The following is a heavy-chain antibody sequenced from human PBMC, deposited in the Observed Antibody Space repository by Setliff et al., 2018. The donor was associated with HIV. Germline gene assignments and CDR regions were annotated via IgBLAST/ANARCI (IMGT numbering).Heavy chain of an antibody. CDR3: ARGHSGYKNGMDV. J-gene: IGHJ6*02. CDR2: IGGAYDGNT. V-gene: IGHV3-23*01. CDR1: GFTFSTYS. Sequence: GGSLRLSCAASGFTFSTYSMVWVRQAPGKGLEWVSGIGGAYDGNTYHADSVKGRFTISRDNAKNTLYLQMNSLRAEDMAVYYCARGHSGYKNGMDVWGQGTTVTAP. D-gene: IGHD5-12*01.